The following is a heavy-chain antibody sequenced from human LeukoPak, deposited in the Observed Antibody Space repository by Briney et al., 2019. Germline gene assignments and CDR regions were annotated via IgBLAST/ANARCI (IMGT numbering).Heavy chain of an antibody. V-gene: IGHV4-34*01. D-gene: IGHD6-13*01. CDR3: ARRDGSSSRTPHWYFDL. CDR2: INHSGST. J-gene: IGHJ2*01. Sequence: SETLSLTCAVYGGSFSGYYWSWIPQPPGKGLEWIVEINHSGSTNYNPSLKSRVTISVDTSKNQFSLKLSSVTAAGTAVYYCARRDGSSSRTPHWYFDLWDRGNLVTVSS. CDR1: GGSFSGYY.